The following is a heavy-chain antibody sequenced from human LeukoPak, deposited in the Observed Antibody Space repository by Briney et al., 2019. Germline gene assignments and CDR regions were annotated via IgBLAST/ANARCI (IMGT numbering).Heavy chain of an antibody. CDR3: ARDSGGSNYFNY. J-gene: IGHJ4*02. V-gene: IGHV1-2*02. CDR2: INPNSGDI. CDR1: GYTFTGYY. Sequence: ASVKVSCKAPGYTFTGYYMHWVRQAPGQGLEWMGWINPNSGDINYAQKFQGRVAMTRDTSITTAYMELSRLRSDDTAVYYCARDSGGSNYFNYWGQGSLVTVSS. D-gene: IGHD1-26*01.